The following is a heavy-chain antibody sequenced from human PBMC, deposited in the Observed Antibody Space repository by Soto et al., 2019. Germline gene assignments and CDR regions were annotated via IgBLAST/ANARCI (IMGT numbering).Heavy chain of an antibody. CDR2: IYHSGST. J-gene: IGHJ4*02. CDR1: GGSISSGGYS. V-gene: IGHV4-30-2*01. Sequence: TLSLTCAVSGGSISSGGYSWSWIRQPPGKGLEWIGYIYHSGSTYYNQSLKSRVTISVDRSKNQFSLKLSSVTAADTAVYYCASLRLDTAMAPHDYWGQGTLVTVSS. CDR3: ASLRLDTAMAPHDY. D-gene: IGHD5-18*01.